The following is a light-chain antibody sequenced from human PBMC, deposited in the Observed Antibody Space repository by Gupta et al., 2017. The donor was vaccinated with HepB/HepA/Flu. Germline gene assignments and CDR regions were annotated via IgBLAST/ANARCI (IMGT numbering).Light chain of an antibody. V-gene: IGLV2-18*02. Sequence: QSALTQPPSVSGSPGQSVTISCTGTSSDVGHYNYVSWYQQPPGTAPKLIIYEVTNRPSGVPDRFSGSKSGNTASLTISGLQDEDEADYYGSSYTSSNTLVFGGGTKLTVL. CDR2: EVT. J-gene: IGLJ3*02. CDR1: SSDVGHYNY. CDR3: SSYTSSNTLV.